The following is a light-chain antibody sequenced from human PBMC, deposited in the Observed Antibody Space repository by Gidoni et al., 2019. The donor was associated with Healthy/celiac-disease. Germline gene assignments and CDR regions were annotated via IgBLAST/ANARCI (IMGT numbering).Light chain of an antibody. CDR2: WAS. J-gene: IGKJ2*01. V-gene: IGKV4-1*01. Sequence: DIVMTQSPDSLAVSLGERATINFKSNQSVLYSSNNKNYLAWYQQKPGQPPKLLIYWASTRESGVPDRFSGSGSGTDFTLTISSLQAEDVAVYYCQQYYSTPGTFGQGTKLEIK. CDR1: QSVLYSSNNKNY. CDR3: QQYYSTPGT.